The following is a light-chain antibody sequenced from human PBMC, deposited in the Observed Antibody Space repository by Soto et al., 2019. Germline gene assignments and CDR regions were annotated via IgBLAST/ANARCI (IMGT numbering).Light chain of an antibody. CDR2: ADD. CDR1: RSNIGGNS. J-gene: IGLJ1*01. CDR3: GSWDSSLSAYV. Sequence: QSVLTQPPSVSAAPGQKVTISCSGSRSNIGGNSVSWYQQLPGTAPKLLIYADDKRPSGIPDRFSGSKSGTSATLGITGFQAGDEADYYCGSWDSSLSAYVFATGTKVTVL. V-gene: IGLV1-51*01.